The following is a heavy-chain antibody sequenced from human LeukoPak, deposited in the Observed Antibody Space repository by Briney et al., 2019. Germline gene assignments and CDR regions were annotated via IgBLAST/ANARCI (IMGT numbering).Heavy chain of an antibody. J-gene: IGHJ4*02. Sequence: GASVKVSCKASGYTFTSYGISWVRQAPGQGLEWMGWINPNSGGTNYAQKFQGRVTMTRDTSISTAYMELSRLRSDDTAVYYCARDKVAAPTYWGQGTLVTVSS. CDR3: ARDKVAAPTY. V-gene: IGHV1-2*02. D-gene: IGHD6-6*01. CDR1: GYTFTSYG. CDR2: INPNSGGT.